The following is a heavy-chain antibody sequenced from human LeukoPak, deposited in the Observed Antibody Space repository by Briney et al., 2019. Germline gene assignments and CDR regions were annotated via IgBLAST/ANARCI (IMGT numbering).Heavy chain of an antibody. Sequence: PSETLSLTCAVYGGSFSGYYWSWIRQPPGKGLEWIGEINHSGSTNYNPSLKSRVTISVDTSKNQFSLKLGSVTAADTAVYYCARGRHDSSGYYQRDYYYMDVWGKGTTVTVSS. CDR2: INHSGST. CDR1: GGSFSGYY. J-gene: IGHJ6*03. V-gene: IGHV4-34*01. D-gene: IGHD3-22*01. CDR3: ARGRHDSSGYYQRDYYYMDV.